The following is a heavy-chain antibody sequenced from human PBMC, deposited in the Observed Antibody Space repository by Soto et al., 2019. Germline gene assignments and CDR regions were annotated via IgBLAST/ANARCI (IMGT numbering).Heavy chain of an antibody. Sequence: PSETLSLTCPVSGGSISGYYWSWIRQPAGKGLEWIGRIYSSGSTNYNPSLKSRVTMSVDTSKNQFSLKLSSVTAADTAMYYCARETNYDILTGYYSGGLDYWGQGTLVTVSS. V-gene: IGHV4-4*07. J-gene: IGHJ4*02. CDR3: ARETNYDILTGYYSGGLDY. CDR2: IYSSGST. D-gene: IGHD3-9*01. CDR1: GGSISGYY.